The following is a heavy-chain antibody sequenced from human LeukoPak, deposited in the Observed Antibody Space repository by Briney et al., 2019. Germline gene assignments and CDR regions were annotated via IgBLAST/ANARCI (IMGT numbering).Heavy chain of an antibody. CDR1: GGTISTFY. CDR2: INNSGST. V-gene: IGHV4-4*07. J-gene: IGHJ5*02. CDR3: AREGGDPRWLDP. Sequence: AETLSLTCTVSGGTISTFYWTWIRQPAGKGMEWIGRINNSGSTNYNPSLRSRVSMSVDRSKNQFSVTLSSVTAADTAVYFCAREGGDPRWLDPWGQGTLVTVSS. D-gene: IGHD6-25*01.